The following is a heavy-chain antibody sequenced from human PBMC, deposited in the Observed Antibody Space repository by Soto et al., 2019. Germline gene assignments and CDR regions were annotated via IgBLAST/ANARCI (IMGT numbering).Heavy chain of an antibody. Sequence: PSETLSLACTVCGGSISRGDYYFSWIRQHPKKGLERIGYIYYSGSTYYNPSLKSRVTISVDTSKNQFSLMLSSVTVADTAVYYCVRVGYDSSGYYLSRRRMYFDYWGQGTLVTVSA. CDR2: IYYSGST. J-gene: IGHJ4*02. CDR3: VRVGYDSSGYYLSRRRMYFDY. V-gene: IGHV4-30-4*01. D-gene: IGHD3-22*01. CDR1: GGSISRGDYY.